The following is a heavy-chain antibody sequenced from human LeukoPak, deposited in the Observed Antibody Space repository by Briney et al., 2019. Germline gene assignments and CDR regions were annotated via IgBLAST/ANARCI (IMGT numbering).Heavy chain of an antibody. D-gene: IGHD2-2*01. CDR2: INQDGSQK. Sequence: GGSLRLSCAASGFTFGSCWMNWVRQTPGKGLEWVANINQDGSQKFYVDSVKGRFTISRDNANNSLYLQMNSLRAEDTAVYYCARDSYQPRNYYYGMDVWGQGTTVTVSS. J-gene: IGHJ6*02. CDR3: ARDSYQPRNYYYGMDV. CDR1: GFTFGSCW. V-gene: IGHV3-7*03.